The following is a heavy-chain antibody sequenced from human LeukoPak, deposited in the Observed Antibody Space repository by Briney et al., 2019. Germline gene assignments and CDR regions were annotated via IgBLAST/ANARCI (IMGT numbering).Heavy chain of an antibody. Sequence: GGSLRLSCAASGFTFSSYAMHWVRQAPGKGLEWVAVISYDGSQKYHADSVRGRFTNSRDNSKNTLSLQMNSLRAEDTAVYYCARGSYGDLNWGQGTLVTVSS. CDR3: ARGSYGDLN. V-gene: IGHV3-30*04. CDR2: ISYDGSQK. J-gene: IGHJ4*02. CDR1: GFTFSSYA. D-gene: IGHD4-17*01.